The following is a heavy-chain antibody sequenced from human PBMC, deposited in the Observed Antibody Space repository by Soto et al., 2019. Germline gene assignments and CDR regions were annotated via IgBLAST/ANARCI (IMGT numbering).Heavy chain of an antibody. J-gene: IGHJ4*02. Sequence: EVKVLASGGGLVQPGGSLRLSCATSGFTFSLYPMNWVRQAPGKGLEWVSGISAGGDSTYYADSVKGRFTIFRDNSKNSVYLQMNSLRVEDTAVYYCARRVWGQGTLVTVSS. CDR2: ISAGGDST. V-gene: IGHV3-23*01. CDR1: GFTFSLYP. CDR3: ARRV.